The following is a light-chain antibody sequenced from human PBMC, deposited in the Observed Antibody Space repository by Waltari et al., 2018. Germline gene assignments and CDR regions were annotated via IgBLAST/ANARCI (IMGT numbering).Light chain of an antibody. J-gene: IGLJ2*01. CDR3: QSYDSSLSGSL. CDR2: GNS. Sequence: QSVLTQPPSVSGAPGQRATISCTGSSSNIGAGYDVHWYQQLPGPAPKLLIYGNSNRPSGVPDRFSGSKSGTSASLAITGLRAEDEADYYCQSYDSSLSGSLFGGGTKLTVL. V-gene: IGLV1-40*01. CDR1: SSNIGAGYD.